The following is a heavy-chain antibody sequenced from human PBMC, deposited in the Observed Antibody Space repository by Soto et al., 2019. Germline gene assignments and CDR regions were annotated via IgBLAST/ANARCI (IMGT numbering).Heavy chain of an antibody. J-gene: IGHJ6*03. CDR2: IYYSGST. D-gene: IGHD5-12*01. V-gene: IGHV4-59*01. CDR1: GGSISSYY. Sequence: QVQLQESGPGLVKPSETLSLTCTVSGGSISSYYWSWIRQPPGKGLEWIGYIYYSGSTNYNPSLKSRVTISVDTSKNQFSLKLSSVTAADTAVYYCARGPAVATLRGYYYYMDVWGKGTTVTVSS. CDR3: ARGPAVATLRGYYYYMDV.